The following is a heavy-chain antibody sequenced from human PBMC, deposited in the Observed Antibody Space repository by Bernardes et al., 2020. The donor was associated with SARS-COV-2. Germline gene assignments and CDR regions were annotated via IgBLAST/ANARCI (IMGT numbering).Heavy chain of an antibody. D-gene: IGHD3-10*01. V-gene: IGHV4-39*01. CDR3: ARHGGLLISYYFDY. CDR1: GGSISSSSYY. Sequence: TLSLTCTVSGGSISSSSYYWGWIRQPPGKGLEWIGSIYYSGSTYYNPSLKSRVTISVDTSKNQFSLKLSSVTAADTAVYYCARHGGLLISYYFDYWGQGTLVTVSS. J-gene: IGHJ4*02. CDR2: IYYSGST.